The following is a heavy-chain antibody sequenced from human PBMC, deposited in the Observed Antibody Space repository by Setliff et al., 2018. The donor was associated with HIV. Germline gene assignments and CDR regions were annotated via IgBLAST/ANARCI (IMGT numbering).Heavy chain of an antibody. Sequence: ASVKVSCKASGYTFTGYYIHWVRQAPGQGLQWMGRINPNNGDTNIPQRFQGRVTMTRNTSISTAFMELSSLRSEDTAVYYCARGRSLVRGSGSPEYYYMDVWGKGTTVTVSS. D-gene: IGHD3-10*01. CDR1: GYTFTGYY. V-gene: IGHV1-2*06. CDR3: ARGRSLVRGSGSPEYYYMDV. CDR2: INPNNGDT. J-gene: IGHJ6*03.